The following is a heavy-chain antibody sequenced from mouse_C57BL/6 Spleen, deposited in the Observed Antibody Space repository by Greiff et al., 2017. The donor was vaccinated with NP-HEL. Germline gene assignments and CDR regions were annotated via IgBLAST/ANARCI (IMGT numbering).Heavy chain of an antibody. Sequence: VQLKESGGDLVKPGGSLKLSCAASGFTFSSYGMSWVRQTPDKRLEWVATISSGGSYTYYPDSVKGRFTISRDNAKNTLYLQMSSLKSEDTAMYYCARQQNAMDYWGQGTSVTVSS. J-gene: IGHJ4*01. CDR3: ARQQNAMDY. CDR1: GFTFSSYG. CDR2: ISSGGSYT. V-gene: IGHV5-6*01.